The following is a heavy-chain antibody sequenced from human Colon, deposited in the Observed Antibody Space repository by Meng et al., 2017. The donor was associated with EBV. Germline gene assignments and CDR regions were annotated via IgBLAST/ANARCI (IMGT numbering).Heavy chain of an antibody. CDR1: GGSISSNIR. J-gene: IGHJ4*02. Sequence: QVRLQESGPGLAKPSGPLSLTCGVSGGSISSNIRWTWVRQPPGKGLEWIGDIDDSGGTNYNPSLNSRISISLDKSKNHFSLKVNSVTAADTAVYYCARGKQDAWELLAYWGQGALVTVSS. CDR2: IDDSGGT. D-gene: IGHD1-26*01. CDR3: ARGKQDAWELLAY. V-gene: IGHV4-4*02.